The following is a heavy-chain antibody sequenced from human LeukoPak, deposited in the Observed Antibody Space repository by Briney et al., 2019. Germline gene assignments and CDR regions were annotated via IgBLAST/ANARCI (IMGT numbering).Heavy chain of an antibody. J-gene: IGHJ4*02. V-gene: IGHV3-23*01. Sequence: GGSLRLSCAASGLTFSSYAMSWVRQAPEKGLEWVSVISGSGVNTYYADSVKGRFTISRDNAKNSLYLQMNSLRAEDAAVYYCARRYCSSASCLFDYWGQGTLVTVSS. D-gene: IGHD2-2*01. CDR2: ISGSGVNT. CDR3: ARRYCSSASCLFDY. CDR1: GLTFSSYA.